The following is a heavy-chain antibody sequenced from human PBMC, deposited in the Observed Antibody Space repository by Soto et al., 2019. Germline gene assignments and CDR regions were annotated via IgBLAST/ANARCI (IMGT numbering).Heavy chain of an antibody. CDR3: ARGEQYSGRIFDY. CDR1: GDSVSSNSAG. J-gene: IGHJ4*01. D-gene: IGHD1-26*01. V-gene: IGHV6-1*01. CDR2: TYYRSKWYY. Sequence: PSQTPSLTCALTGDSVSSNSAGWSWVRQSPSRGLEWLGRTYYRSKWYYEYAVSVRGRITINPDTSKNQYSLQLNSVTPEDTAVYFCARGEQYSGRIFDYWGQGTLVTVSS.